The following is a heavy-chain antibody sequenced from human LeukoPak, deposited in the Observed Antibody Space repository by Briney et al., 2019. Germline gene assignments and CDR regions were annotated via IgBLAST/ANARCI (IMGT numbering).Heavy chain of an antibody. V-gene: IGHV1-69*06. CDR3: AGIAAAGTSDY. Sequence: SVKVSCKASGGTFSSYAISWVRQAPGQGLEWTGGIIPIFGTANYAQKFQGRVTITADKSTSTAYMELSSLRSEDTAVYYCAGIAAAGTSDYWGQGTLVTVSS. CDR2: IIPIFGTA. D-gene: IGHD6-13*01. CDR1: GGTFSSYA. J-gene: IGHJ4*02.